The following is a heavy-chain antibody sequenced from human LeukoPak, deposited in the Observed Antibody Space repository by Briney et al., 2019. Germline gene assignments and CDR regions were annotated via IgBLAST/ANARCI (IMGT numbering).Heavy chain of an antibody. V-gene: IGHV1-18*04. CDR3: ARAVNLHANCGGDCYHEYFQH. J-gene: IGHJ1*01. Sequence: GASVKVSCKASGYTFTSYGISWVRQAPGQGLEWMGWISAYNGNTNYAQKLQGRVTMTTDTSTSTAYMELRSLRSDDTAVYYCARAVNLHANCGGDCYHEYFQHWGQGTLVTVSS. D-gene: IGHD2-21*02. CDR2: ISAYNGNT. CDR1: GYTFTSYG.